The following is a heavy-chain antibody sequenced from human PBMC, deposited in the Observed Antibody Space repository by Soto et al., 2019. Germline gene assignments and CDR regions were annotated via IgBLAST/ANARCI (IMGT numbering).Heavy chain of an antibody. CDR1: GYTFTSYG. Sequence: ASVKVSCKASGYTFTSYGISWVRQAPGQGLEWMGWISAYNGNTNYAQNLQGRVTMTKDTSTSTAYMELRSLRSDDTALYYCASDSLQLEVPGTPYYYYGMDVWGQGTTGIVS. CDR3: ASDSLQLEVPGTPYYYYGMDV. CDR2: ISAYNGNT. V-gene: IGHV1-18*04. J-gene: IGHJ6*02. D-gene: IGHD6-19*01.